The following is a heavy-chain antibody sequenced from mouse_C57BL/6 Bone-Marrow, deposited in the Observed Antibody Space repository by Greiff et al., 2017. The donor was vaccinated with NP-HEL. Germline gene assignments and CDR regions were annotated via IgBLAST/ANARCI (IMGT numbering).Heavy chain of an antibody. CDR1: GYTFTSYW. D-gene: IGHD2-5*01. V-gene: IGHV1-64*01. CDR2: IHPNSGST. CDR3: ARSSYYSNYVDFGYFDY. J-gene: IGHJ2*01. Sequence: QVQLQQPGAELVKPGASVKLSCKASGYTFTSYWMHWVKQRPGQGLEWIGMIHPNSGSTKYNEKFKGKATLTADKSSSTAYMQLNSLTSEDSAVYFCARSSYYSNYVDFGYFDYWGQGTTLTVSS.